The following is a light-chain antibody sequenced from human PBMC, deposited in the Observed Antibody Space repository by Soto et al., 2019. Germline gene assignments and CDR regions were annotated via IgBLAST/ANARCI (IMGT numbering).Light chain of an antibody. CDR3: QQYDTYYT. Sequence: IVSVHSAATRTVSKGERATLSCRASQAISDNLAWYQHKPGQPPRLLIYDASTRATGIPARFSGGGSGTEFTLTISSLQPDDFATYDCQQYDTYYTFGQGTMVDIK. V-gene: IGKV3-15*01. CDR2: DAS. CDR1: QAISDN. J-gene: IGKJ2*01.